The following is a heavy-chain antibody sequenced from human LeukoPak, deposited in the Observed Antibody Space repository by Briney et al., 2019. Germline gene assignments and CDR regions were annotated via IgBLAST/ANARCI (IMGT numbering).Heavy chain of an antibody. CDR1: GFSFSNHA. D-gene: IGHD6-25*01. J-gene: IGHJ4*02. CDR3: ARGGEAAQAAKVSIIGY. V-gene: IGHV3-30*09. Sequence: GGSLRLSFAASGFSFSNHAMHWVRQAPGKGLEWVAVISYDDGSDKYYADSVKGRFAISRDNSENTLSLQMDSLRPEDTAVYYCARGGEAAQAAKVSIIGYWGQGTLVTVSS. CDR2: ISYDDGSDK.